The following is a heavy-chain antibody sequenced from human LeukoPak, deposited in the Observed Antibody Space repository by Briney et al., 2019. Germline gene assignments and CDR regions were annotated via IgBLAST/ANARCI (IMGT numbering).Heavy chain of an antibody. CDR3: AKEGWFGEWGAY. CDR2: ISGSGGST. V-gene: IGHV3-23*01. J-gene: IGHJ4*02. D-gene: IGHD3-10*01. Sequence: PGGFLRLSCAASGFTFSSYGMSWVRQAPGKGLEWVSAISGSGGSTYYADSVKGRFTISRDNSKNTLYLQMNSLRAEDTAVYYCAKEGWFGEWGAYWGQGTLVTVSS. CDR1: GFTFSSYG.